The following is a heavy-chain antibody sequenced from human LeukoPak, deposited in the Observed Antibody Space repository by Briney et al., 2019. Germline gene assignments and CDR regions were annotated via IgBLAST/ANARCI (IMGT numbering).Heavy chain of an antibody. Sequence: PSETLSLTCTVSGGSISSYYWSWIRQPPGKGLEWIGEINHSGSTNYNPSLKSRVTISVDTSKNQFSLKLSSVTAADTAVYYCARGSRDRLESPFFDYWGQGTLVTVSS. V-gene: IGHV4-34*01. CDR2: INHSGST. CDR3: ARGSRDRLESPFFDY. J-gene: IGHJ4*02. D-gene: IGHD1-1*01. CDR1: GGSISSYY.